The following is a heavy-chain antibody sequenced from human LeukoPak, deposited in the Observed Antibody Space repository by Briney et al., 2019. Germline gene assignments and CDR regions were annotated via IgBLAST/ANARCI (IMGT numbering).Heavy chain of an antibody. CDR1: GYTFTSYG. CDR2: ISAYNGNT. CDR3: VRYSLSPTRTPLVY. V-gene: IGHV1-18*01. Sequence: GASVKVSCKASGYTFTSYGITWVRQAPGQGLEWMGWISAYNGNTDYGQKFQGRVTMTTDASTSTAYMELRSLRSDDTAVFYCVRYSLSPTRTPLVYWGQGTLVTVSS. J-gene: IGHJ4*02. D-gene: IGHD1-26*01.